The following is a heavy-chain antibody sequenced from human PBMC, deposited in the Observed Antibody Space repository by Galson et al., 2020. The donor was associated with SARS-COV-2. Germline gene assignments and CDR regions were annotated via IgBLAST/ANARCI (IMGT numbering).Heavy chain of an antibody. Sequence: SETLSLTCTVSGGSISSGGYYWSWIRQHPGKGLEWIGYIYYSGSTYCNPSLKSRVTISVDTSKNQFSLKLSSVTAADTAVYYCARHEPDIAEPTTHFDYWGQGTLVTVSS. V-gene: IGHV4-31*03. CDR3: ARHEPDIAEPTTHFDY. J-gene: IGHJ4*02. CDR1: GGSISSGGYY. CDR2: IYYSGST. D-gene: IGHD6-13*01.